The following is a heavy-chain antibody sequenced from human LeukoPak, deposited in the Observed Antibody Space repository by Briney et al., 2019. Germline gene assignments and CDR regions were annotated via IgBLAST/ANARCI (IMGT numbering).Heavy chain of an antibody. J-gene: IGHJ4*02. Sequence: PSETLSLTCSVSGGSISSTGYYWGWIRQPPGKGLEWIGYIYYSGNTNYNPSLKSRVTISVDTSKNQFSLKLSSVTAADTAVYYCGRLGQSSGYYPVLLWGQGTLVTVSS. CDR2: IYYSGNT. CDR1: GGSISSTGYY. D-gene: IGHD3-22*01. CDR3: GRLGQSSGYYPVLL. V-gene: IGHV4-61*05.